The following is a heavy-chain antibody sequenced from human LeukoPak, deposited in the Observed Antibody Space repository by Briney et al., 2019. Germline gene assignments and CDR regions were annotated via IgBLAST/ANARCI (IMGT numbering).Heavy chain of an antibody. V-gene: IGHV3-33*06. CDR3: AKEGDSYGYNY. CDR2: IWYDGTNK. J-gene: IGHJ4*02. CDR1: GFTVSSNY. Sequence: GGSLRLSCAASGFTVSSNYMSWVRQAPGKGLEWVAVIWYDGTNKYYADSVKGRFTISRDNSKNTLYLQMNSLRAEDTAVYYCAKEGDSYGYNYWGQGTLVTVSS. D-gene: IGHD5-18*01.